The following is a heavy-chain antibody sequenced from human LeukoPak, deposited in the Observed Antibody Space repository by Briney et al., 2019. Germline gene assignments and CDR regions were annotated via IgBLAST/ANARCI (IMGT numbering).Heavy chain of an antibody. Sequence: PETLSLTCTVSGGSISSYYWSWIRQPAGKGREGIGRIYTRGSTNYNPSLKSRVTMSVDTSKNQFSLKLSSVTAADTAVYYCARSSYYYYMDVWGKGTTVTVSS. CDR3: ARSSYYYYMDV. CDR2: IYTRGST. V-gene: IGHV4-4*07. CDR1: GGSISSYY. J-gene: IGHJ6*03.